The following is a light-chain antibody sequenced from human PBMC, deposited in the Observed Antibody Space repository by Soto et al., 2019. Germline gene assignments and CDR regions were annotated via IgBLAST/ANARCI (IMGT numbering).Light chain of an antibody. Sequence: EIVLTQSPATLSLFPGERATLSCRASQSVSSYLAWYQQKPGQAPRLLIYDASNRATGIPARFSGSGSGTDFTLTISSLEPEDFAVYYCQQRSNWPGTFGQGTKVDI. CDR2: DAS. CDR1: QSVSSY. V-gene: IGKV3-11*01. CDR3: QQRSNWPGT. J-gene: IGKJ1*01.